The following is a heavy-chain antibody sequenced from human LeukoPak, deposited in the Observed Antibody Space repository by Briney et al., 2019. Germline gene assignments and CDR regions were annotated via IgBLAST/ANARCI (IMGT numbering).Heavy chain of an antibody. Sequence: TSETLSLTCTVSGASISSYFWSWIRQPAGKGLEWIGRIYTSGSTKYNPSLKSRVTISVDTSKNQFSLKLSSVTAADTAVYYCARSDYYDSSGYLFDYWGQGTLVTVSS. CDR2: IYTSGST. CDR3: ARSDYYDSSGYLFDY. CDR1: GASISSYF. J-gene: IGHJ4*02. V-gene: IGHV4-4*07. D-gene: IGHD3-22*01.